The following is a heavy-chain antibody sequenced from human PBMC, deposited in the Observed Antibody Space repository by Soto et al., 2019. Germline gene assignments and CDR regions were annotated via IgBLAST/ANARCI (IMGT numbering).Heavy chain of an antibody. CDR3: ARGARLYSIDDY. Sequence: QVQLVESGGGVVQPGRSLRLSCAASGFTFSSYGMHWVRQAAGKGLEWVAVIWYDGSNKYYADSVKGRFTISRDNSKNTLYLQMNSLRAEDTAVYYCARGARLYSIDDYWGQGTLVTVSS. CDR1: GFTFSSYG. CDR2: IWYDGSNK. V-gene: IGHV3-33*01. J-gene: IGHJ4*02. D-gene: IGHD6-13*01.